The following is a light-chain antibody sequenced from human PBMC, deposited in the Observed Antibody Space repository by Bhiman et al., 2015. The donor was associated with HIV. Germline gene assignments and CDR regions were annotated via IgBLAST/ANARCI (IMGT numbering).Light chain of an antibody. CDR1: SSSIGAGYD. CDR3: SSLTSSLTYV. CDR2: GST. J-gene: IGLJ1*01. Sequence: QSLLTQPPSVSGAPGQRVIISCTGSSSSIGAGYDVNWYQQLPGRAPKLLIYGSTNRPSGVPDRFSGSKSGNTASLTISGLQAEDEADYYCSSLTSSLTYVFGTGTNVTVL. V-gene: IGLV1-40*01.